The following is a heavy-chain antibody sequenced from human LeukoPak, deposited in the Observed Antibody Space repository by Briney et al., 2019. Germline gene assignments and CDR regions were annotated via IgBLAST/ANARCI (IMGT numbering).Heavy chain of an antibody. D-gene: IGHD6-19*01. CDR1: GFTFSSYA. Sequence: PGRSLRLSCAASGFTFSSYAMHWVRQAPGKGLEWVAVISYDGSNEYYADSVKGRFTISRDNSKSTLYLQMNSLRAEDTAVYYCARGDSSGWYFVGAFDIWGQGTMVTASS. V-gene: IGHV3-30*04. J-gene: IGHJ3*02. CDR3: ARGDSSGWYFVGAFDI. CDR2: ISYDGSNE.